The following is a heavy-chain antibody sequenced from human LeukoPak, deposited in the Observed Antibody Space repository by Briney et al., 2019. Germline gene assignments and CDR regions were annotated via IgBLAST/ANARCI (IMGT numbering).Heavy chain of an antibody. CDR3: AFRGYYDILTGYYNVLYFDY. J-gene: IGHJ4*02. V-gene: IGHV3-7*05. Sequence: GGSLRLSCAASGFTLSRYWMSWVRQAPGKGLEWVANIKQDGSEKYYVDSVKGRFTISRDNAKNSLYLQMNSLRAEDTAVYYCAFRGYYDILTGYYNVLYFDYWGQGTLVTVSS. CDR2: IKQDGSEK. CDR1: GFTLSRYW. D-gene: IGHD3-9*01.